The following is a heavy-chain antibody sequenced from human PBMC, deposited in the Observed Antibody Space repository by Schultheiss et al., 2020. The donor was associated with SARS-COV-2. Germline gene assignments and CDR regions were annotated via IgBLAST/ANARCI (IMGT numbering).Heavy chain of an antibody. CDR1: GFTVSSNY. Sequence: GGSLRLSCAASGFTVSSNYMSWVRQAPGKGLEWVSAIGADSGGRDYADSVRGRFTIYRDNSESTVYLQMNSLRAEDTAVYYCASEYGDYGFDYWGQGTLVTVSS. D-gene: IGHD4-17*01. CDR3: ASEYGDYGFDY. J-gene: IGHJ4*02. V-gene: IGHV3-66*01. CDR2: IGADSGGR.